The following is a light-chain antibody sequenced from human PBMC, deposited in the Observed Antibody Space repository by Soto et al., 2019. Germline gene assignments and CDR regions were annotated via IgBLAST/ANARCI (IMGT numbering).Light chain of an antibody. J-gene: IGKJ2*02. V-gene: IGKV1-5*03. CDR2: KAS. CDR1: QSINSW. Sequence: DIQMTQSPSTLSASVGDRVTITCRASQSINSWLAWYQRKPGKAPKLLIYKASSLESGVPSRFSGSGSGTEFTLTISSLQPDDFATYYCQQYNGYSRTFGQGTKVEIK. CDR3: QQYNGYSRT.